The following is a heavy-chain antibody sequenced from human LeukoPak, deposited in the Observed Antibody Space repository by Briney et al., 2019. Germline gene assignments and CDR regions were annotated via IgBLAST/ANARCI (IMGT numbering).Heavy chain of an antibody. CDR2: ISSSSSYI. V-gene: IGHV3-21*01. D-gene: IGHD2-2*02. CDR1: GLTFSSYA. J-gene: IGHJ4*02. CDR3: ARGPGYCSSTSCYRRVFFDY. Sequence: GGALRLSCAASGLTFSSYAMHWVRQAPAKGLEWVSSISSSSSYIYYADSVKGRFTISRDNAKNSLYLQMNSLRAEDTAVYYCARGPGYCSSTSCYRRVFFDYWGQGTLVTVSS.